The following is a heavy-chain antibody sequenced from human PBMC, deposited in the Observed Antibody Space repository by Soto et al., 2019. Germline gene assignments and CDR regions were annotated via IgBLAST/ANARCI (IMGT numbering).Heavy chain of an antibody. CDR1: GGPIKTGDYY. D-gene: IGHD3-10*01. CDR2: VFYSGAT. V-gene: IGHV4-30-4*01. Sequence: SETLSLTCNVSGGPIKTGDYYWNWIRQPPGRGLEWIGYVFYSGATNYSPSLKSRAAISMDTSKNQFSLSLTSVTAADTAVYYCARAGFSYGHLLFWGQGIRVTVSS. J-gene: IGHJ4*02. CDR3: ARAGFSYGHLLF.